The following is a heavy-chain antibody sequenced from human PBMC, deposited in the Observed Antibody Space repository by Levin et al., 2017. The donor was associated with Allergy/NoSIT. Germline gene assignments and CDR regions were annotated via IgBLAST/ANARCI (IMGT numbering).Heavy chain of an antibody. Sequence: SETLSLTCTVSGGSISSGDYYWSWIRQPPGKGLEWIGYIYYSGSTYYNPSLKSRVTISVDTSKNQFSLKLSSVTAADTAVYYCARYYYGSGSYIWFDPWGQGTLVTVSS. CDR2: IYYSGST. J-gene: IGHJ5*02. D-gene: IGHD3-10*01. CDR3: ARYYYGSGSYIWFDP. V-gene: IGHV4-30-4*01. CDR1: GGSISSGDYY.